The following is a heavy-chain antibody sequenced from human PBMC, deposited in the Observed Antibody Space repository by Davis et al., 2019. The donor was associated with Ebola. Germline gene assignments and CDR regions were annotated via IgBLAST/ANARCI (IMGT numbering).Heavy chain of an antibody. D-gene: IGHD2-15*01. Sequence: MPSETLSLTCAVYGGSFSGYYWSWIRQPPGKGLEWIGYIYYSDITYSNPSLQSRISMSVDTSKNQFPLRLNSVTAADTAVYYCAAAVGMDEIAYWGQGTLVTVSS. CDR3: AAAVGMDEIAY. CDR2: IYYSDIT. J-gene: IGHJ4*02. CDR1: GGSFSGYY. V-gene: IGHV4-34*09.